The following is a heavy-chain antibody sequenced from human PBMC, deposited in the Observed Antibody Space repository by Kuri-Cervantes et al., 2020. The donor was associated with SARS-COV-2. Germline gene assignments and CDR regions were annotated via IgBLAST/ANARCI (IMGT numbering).Heavy chain of an antibody. CDR3: ARDTRRGYSYGYGFDY. CDR2: IKQDGSEK. CDR1: GFTVSSNY. V-gene: IGHV3-7*01. J-gene: IGHJ4*02. Sequence: GESLKISCAASGFTVSSNYMSWVRQAPGKGLEWVANIKQDGSEKYYVDSVKGRFTISKDNAKNSLYLQMNSLRAEDTAVYYCARDTRRGYSYGYGFDYWGQGTLVTVSS. D-gene: IGHD5-18*01.